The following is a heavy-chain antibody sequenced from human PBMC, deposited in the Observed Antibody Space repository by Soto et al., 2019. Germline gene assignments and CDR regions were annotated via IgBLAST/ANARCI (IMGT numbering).Heavy chain of an antibody. D-gene: IGHD3-10*01. Sequence: GGSLRLSCAASGFTFSSYAMSWVRQAPGKGLEWVSAISGSGGSTYYADSVEGRFTISRDTSKNTLYLQMNSLRAEDTAVYYCAKGLWFGELYYYYYMDVWGKGTTVTVSS. V-gene: IGHV3-23*01. CDR3: AKGLWFGELYYYYYMDV. CDR1: GFTFSSYA. CDR2: ISGSGGST. J-gene: IGHJ6*03.